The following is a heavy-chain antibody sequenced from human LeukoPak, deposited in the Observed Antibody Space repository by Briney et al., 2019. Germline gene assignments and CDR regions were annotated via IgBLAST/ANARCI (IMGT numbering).Heavy chain of an antibody. J-gene: IGHJ4*02. CDR2: INHSGST. V-gene: IGHV4-34*01. CDR3: ARGSITMVRGVILVSVDY. D-gene: IGHD3-10*01. Sequence: SETLSLTCAVYSGSFSGYYWSWIRQPPGKGLEWIGEINHSGSTNYNPSLKSRVTISVDTSKNQFSLKLSSVTAADTAVYYCARGSITMVRGVILVSVDYWGQGTLVTVSS. CDR1: SGSFSGYY.